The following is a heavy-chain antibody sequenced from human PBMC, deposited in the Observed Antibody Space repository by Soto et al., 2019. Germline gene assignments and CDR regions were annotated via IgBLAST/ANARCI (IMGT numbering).Heavy chain of an antibody. CDR3: AXRYCSSTSCSLSYGMDV. CDR2: IDPSDSYT. V-gene: IGHV5-10-1*01. D-gene: IGHD2-2*01. J-gene: IGHJ6*02. Sequence: GESLKISCMGSGYSFTSYWISWVRQMPGKGLEWMGRIDPSDSYTNYSPSFQGHVTISADKSISTAYLQWSSLKASDTAMYYCAXRYCSSTSCSLSYGMDVWGQGTTVTVSS. CDR1: GYSFTSYW.